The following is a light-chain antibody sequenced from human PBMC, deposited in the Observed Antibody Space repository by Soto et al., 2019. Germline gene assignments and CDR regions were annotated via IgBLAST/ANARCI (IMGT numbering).Light chain of an antibody. V-gene: IGKV1-12*01. CDR2: GSS. CDR1: QGVSDW. J-gene: IGKJ1*01. Sequence: DIQMTQSPSSVSASVGDSVTITCRASQGVSDWVAWYQQKPGEAPKLLIYGSSSLLSGVPSRFSGTRSGTDFTLTISSLQPEDFATYYCQQANSYPWTFVQGTKVEIE. CDR3: QQANSYPWT.